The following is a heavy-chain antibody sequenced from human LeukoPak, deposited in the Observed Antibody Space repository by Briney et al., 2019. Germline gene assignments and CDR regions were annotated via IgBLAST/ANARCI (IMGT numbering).Heavy chain of an antibody. D-gene: IGHD4-11*01. CDR1: GGSFSGYY. V-gene: IGHV4-34*01. Sequence: PSETLSLTCAVYGGSFSGYYWSWIRQPPGKGLEWIGEINHSGSTNYNPSLKSRVTISVDTSKNQFSLELSSVTAADTAVYYCARGLTVMGAFDIWGQGTMVTVSS. CDR3: ARGLTVMGAFDI. J-gene: IGHJ3*02. CDR2: INHSGST.